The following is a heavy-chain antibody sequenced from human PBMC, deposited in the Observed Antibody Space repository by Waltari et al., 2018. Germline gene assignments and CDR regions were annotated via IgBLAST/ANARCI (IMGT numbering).Heavy chain of an antibody. CDR2: IIPIFGTA. CDR1: GGTFSSYA. D-gene: IGHD3-22*01. J-gene: IGHJ4*02. Sequence: QVQLVQSGAAVKKPGSSVTVSCKASGGTFSSYAISWVRRAPGQGLEWMGGIIPIFGTANYAQKFQGRVTITADKSTSTAYMELSSLRSEDTAVYYCASQHDSSGYYYRLHYWGQGTLVTVSS. V-gene: IGHV1-69*14. CDR3: ASQHDSSGYYYRLHY.